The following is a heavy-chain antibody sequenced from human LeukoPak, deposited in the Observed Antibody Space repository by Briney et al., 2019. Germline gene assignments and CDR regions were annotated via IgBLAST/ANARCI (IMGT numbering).Heavy chain of an antibody. J-gene: IGHJ4*02. Sequence: ASVKVSFKASGYTFTSYDINWVRQATGQGLEWMGWMNPNSGNTGYAQKFQGRVTMTSDTSISTAYMELSSLRSEDTAVYYCARFEALLSETPFDYWGQGTLVTVSS. D-gene: IGHD3-10*01. CDR2: MNPNSGNT. CDR3: ARFEALLSETPFDY. V-gene: IGHV1-8*01. CDR1: GYTFTSYD.